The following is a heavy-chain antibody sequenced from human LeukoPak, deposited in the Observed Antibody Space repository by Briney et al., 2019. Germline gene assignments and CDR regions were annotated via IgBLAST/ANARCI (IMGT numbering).Heavy chain of an antibody. D-gene: IGHD5-12*01. Sequence: GGSLRLSCAASGFTFSSYRMNWVRQAPGKGLEWVSYISSSSRTIYYADSVRGRFTISRDNSKNTLYLQMNSLRAEDTAVYYCARGPSGYHNTGGQGTLVTVSS. J-gene: IGHJ4*02. CDR3: ARGPSGYHNT. CDR1: GFTFSSYR. CDR2: ISSSSRTI. V-gene: IGHV3-48*01.